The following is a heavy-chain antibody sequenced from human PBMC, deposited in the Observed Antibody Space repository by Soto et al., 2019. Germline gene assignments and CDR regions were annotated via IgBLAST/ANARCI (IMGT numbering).Heavy chain of an antibody. CDR1: GCTFSNYA. V-gene: IGHV1-69*10. D-gene: IGHD3-10*01. CDR2: IIPIFGIG. Sequence: SVKVSCKASGCTFSNYAISGVRQAPGQGLEWMGGIIPIFGIGNYPQKFQGRVTITADKSTSSAYMELSSLRSEDTAVYYCARHDVEGSGRWENYSYYGMDVWGQGTTVTVSS. J-gene: IGHJ6*02. CDR3: ARHDVEGSGRWENYSYYGMDV.